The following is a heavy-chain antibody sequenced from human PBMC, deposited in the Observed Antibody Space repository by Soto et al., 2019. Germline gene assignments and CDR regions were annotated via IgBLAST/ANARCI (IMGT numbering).Heavy chain of an antibody. Sequence: QVQLQQWGAGLLKPSETLSLTCAVYGGSFSDYYWSWIRQPPGKGLEWIGYIYYSGSTYYNPSLKIRVTISVDTSKNQFSLKLSSVTAADTAVYYCARDQGYYYGSGSYYNGGYYGMDVWGQGTTVTVSS. CDR1: GGSFSDYY. V-gene: IGHV4-34*01. D-gene: IGHD3-10*01. J-gene: IGHJ6*02. CDR2: IYYSGST. CDR3: ARDQGYYYGSGSYYNGGYYGMDV.